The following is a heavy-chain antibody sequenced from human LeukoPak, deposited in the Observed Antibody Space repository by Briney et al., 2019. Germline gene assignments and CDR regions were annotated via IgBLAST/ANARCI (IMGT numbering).Heavy chain of an antibody. CDR3: VRVFRDYVEAFDI. Sequence: GGSLRLSCTASGFPFGRYWMSWVRQAPGKGLEWVANTNQAGSEKQYVDSVKGRVSISRDNAKSSLFLQMNSLRAEDTAIYYCVRVFRDYVEAFDIWGQGTMVTVSS. V-gene: IGHV3-7*01. CDR1: GFPFGRYW. D-gene: IGHD4-17*01. CDR2: TNQAGSEK. J-gene: IGHJ3*02.